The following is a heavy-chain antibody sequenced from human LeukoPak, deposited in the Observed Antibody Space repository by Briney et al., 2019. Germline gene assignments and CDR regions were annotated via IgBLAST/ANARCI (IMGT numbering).Heavy chain of an antibody. Sequence: PSQTLSLTCTVSGGSISSGDYYWSWIRQPPGKGLEWIGEINHSGSTNYNPSLKSRVTISVDTSKNQFSLKLSSVTAADTAVYYCARGWTSSGWYAAPSFDPWGQGTLVTVSS. V-gene: IGHV4-30-4*08. CDR1: GGSISSGDYY. J-gene: IGHJ5*02. CDR3: ARGWTSSGWYAAPSFDP. D-gene: IGHD6-19*01. CDR2: INHSGST.